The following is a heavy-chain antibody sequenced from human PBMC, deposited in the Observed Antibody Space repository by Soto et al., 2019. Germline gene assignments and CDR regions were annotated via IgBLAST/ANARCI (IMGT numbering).Heavy chain of an antibody. CDR3: TRYKRLIVEY. D-gene: IGHD1-20*01. V-gene: IGHV4-30-2*01. Sequence: SETLSLTCAVYGGSISSGGYSWSWIRQPPGKGLEWIGYIYHSGSTYYNPSLKSRVTISVDRSKNQFSLKLSSVTAADTAVYYRTRYKRLIVEYWGRGTLVTVSS. CDR2: IYHSGST. J-gene: IGHJ4*02. CDR1: GGSISSGGYS.